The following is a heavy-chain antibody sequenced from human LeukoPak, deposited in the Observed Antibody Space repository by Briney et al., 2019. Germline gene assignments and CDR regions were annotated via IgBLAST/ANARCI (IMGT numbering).Heavy chain of an antibody. CDR3: ARDYDTIFGVILPFDY. J-gene: IGHJ4*02. Sequence: GASVKVSCKASGYSFTGYYLHWVRQAGGQRLEWMGWINPNSGGTKYAQKFQGRVSMTRDTSINTAYVELNRLRPDDTAVYFCARDYDTIFGVILPFDYWGQGTLVTVSS. CDR1: GYSFTGYY. CDR2: INPNSGGT. V-gene: IGHV1-2*02. D-gene: IGHD3-3*01.